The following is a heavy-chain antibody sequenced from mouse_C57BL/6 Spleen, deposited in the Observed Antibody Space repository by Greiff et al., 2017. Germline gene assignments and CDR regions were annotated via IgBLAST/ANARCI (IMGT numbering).Heavy chain of an antibody. CDR3: ARNGITTVVAEYFDV. V-gene: IGHV1-72*01. CDR1: GYTFTSYW. J-gene: IGHJ1*03. Sequence: VQRVESGAELVKPGASVKLSCKASGYTFTSYWMHWVKQRPGRGLEWIGRIDPNSGGTKYNEKFKSKATMTVDKPSSTAYMQLSSLTSEDSAVYYCARNGITTVVAEYFDVWGTGTTVTVSS. CDR2: IDPNSGGT. D-gene: IGHD1-1*01.